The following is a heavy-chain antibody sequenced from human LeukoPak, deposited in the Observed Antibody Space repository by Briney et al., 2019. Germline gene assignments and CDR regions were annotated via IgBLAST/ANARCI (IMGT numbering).Heavy chain of an antibody. V-gene: IGHV3-64*01. CDR2: ISSNGGST. CDR3: AREGFDYDHDAFDI. Sequence: TGGSLRLSCAASGFTFSIYAMHWVRQAPGKGLEYVSAISSNGGSTYYANSVKGRFTISRDNSKNTLYLQMGSLRAEDMAVYYCAREGFDYDHDAFDIWGQGTMVTISS. J-gene: IGHJ3*02. CDR1: GFTFSIYA. D-gene: IGHD3-16*01.